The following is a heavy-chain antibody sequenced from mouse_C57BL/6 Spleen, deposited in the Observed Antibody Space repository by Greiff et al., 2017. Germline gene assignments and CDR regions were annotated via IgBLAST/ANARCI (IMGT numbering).Heavy chain of an antibody. Sequence: VQLQESGPELVKPGASVKISCKASGYAFSSSWMNWVKQRPGKGLEWIGRIYPGDGDTNYNGTFKGKATLTADKSSSTAYMQLSSLTSEDSAVYFCARSGYYVSYYAMDYWGQGTSVTVSS. V-gene: IGHV1-82*01. D-gene: IGHD2-3*01. CDR2: IYPGDGDT. J-gene: IGHJ4*01. CDR3: ARSGYYVSYYAMDY. CDR1: GYAFSSSW.